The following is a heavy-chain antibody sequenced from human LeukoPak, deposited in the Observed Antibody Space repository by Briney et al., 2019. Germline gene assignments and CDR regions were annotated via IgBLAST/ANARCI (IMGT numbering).Heavy chain of an antibody. Sequence: GSLRLSCAASGFTFSSYSMSWVRQAPGKGLEWVSSISSSSSYIYYADSVKGRFTISRDNSKNTLYLQMNSLRAEDTAVYYCAKDHRVAVAGTSDYWGQGTLVTVSS. D-gene: IGHD6-19*01. CDR3: AKDHRVAVAGTSDY. J-gene: IGHJ4*02. CDR2: ISSSSSYI. CDR1: GFTFSSYS. V-gene: IGHV3-21*04.